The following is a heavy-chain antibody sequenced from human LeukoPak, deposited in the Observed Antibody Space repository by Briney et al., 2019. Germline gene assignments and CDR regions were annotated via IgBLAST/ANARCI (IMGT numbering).Heavy chain of an antibody. D-gene: IGHD2-15*01. CDR2: FHTSGST. CDR3: ARDRSNWFDP. CDR1: GGSISSGNKY. Sequence: PSETLSLTCTVSGGSISSGNKYWSWIRQPAGKGLEWIGRFHTSGSTNYNPSLKSRVTISVDTSKNQFSLKMSSVTAADTAMYYCARDRSNWFDPWGQGTLVTVSS. J-gene: IGHJ5*02. V-gene: IGHV4-61*02.